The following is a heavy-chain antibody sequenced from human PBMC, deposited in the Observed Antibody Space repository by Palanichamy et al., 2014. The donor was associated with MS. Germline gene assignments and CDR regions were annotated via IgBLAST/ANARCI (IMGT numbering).Heavy chain of an antibody. J-gene: IGHJ2*01. D-gene: IGHD3-10*01. CDR1: NFTFSDYF. CDR3: ARHPGTQIGDLLVLAPHSYYFDL. V-gene: IGHV3-21*06. CDR2: ISSRSSYI. Sequence: EVHLVESGGGLVKPGGSLRLSCTASNFTFSDYFMNWVRQAPGKGLEWVSSISSRSSYIYYADSVKGRFTISRDNAKDSLYLQMNSLRGEDTAVYYRARHPGTQIGDLLVLAPHSYYFDLWGRGTLVTVSS.